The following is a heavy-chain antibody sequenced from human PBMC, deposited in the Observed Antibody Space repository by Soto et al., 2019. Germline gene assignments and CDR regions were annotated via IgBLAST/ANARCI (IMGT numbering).Heavy chain of an antibody. CDR3: VLGGYGFWSGYYGFDY. D-gene: IGHD3-3*01. CDR2: IKSKTDGGTT. V-gene: IGHV3-15*07. CDR1: GFTFSNAW. J-gene: IGHJ4*02. Sequence: EVQLLESGGGLVKPGGSLRLSCAASGFTFSNAWMNWVRQAPWKGLEWVGRIKSKTDGGTTDYAAPVKGRFTISRDDSKNTLYLQMNSLKTEDTAVYYCVLGGYGFWSGYYGFDYWGQGTLVTVSS.